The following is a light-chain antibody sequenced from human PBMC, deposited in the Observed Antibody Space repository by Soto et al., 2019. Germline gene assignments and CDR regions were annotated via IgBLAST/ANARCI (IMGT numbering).Light chain of an antibody. CDR1: QSVSSN. V-gene: IGKV3-15*01. Sequence: EIVMTRSPATLSVSPGETATLSCRASQSVSSNLTWYQQKPGQAHRLLIYGASTRASGIPARFSGSGSGTEFTLTISSLQSEDLAVYYCQQYNNWPQTFGQGTKLEIK. J-gene: IGKJ2*01. CDR2: GAS. CDR3: QQYNNWPQT.